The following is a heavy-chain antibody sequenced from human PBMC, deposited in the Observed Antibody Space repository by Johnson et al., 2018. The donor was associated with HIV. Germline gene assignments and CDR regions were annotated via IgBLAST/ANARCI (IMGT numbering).Heavy chain of an antibody. D-gene: IGHD1-1*01. V-gene: IGHV3-30-3*01. CDR1: GFTVSSNY. Sequence: VQLVESGGGLIQPGGSLRLSCAASGFTVSSNYMHWVRQAPGKGLDWVAVISYDGSNKYYADSVKGRFTISRDNSKNTLYLQMNSLRAEDTAVYYCASRYTVDAFDIWGQGTMVTVSS. J-gene: IGHJ3*02. CDR3: ASRYTVDAFDI. CDR2: ISYDGSNK.